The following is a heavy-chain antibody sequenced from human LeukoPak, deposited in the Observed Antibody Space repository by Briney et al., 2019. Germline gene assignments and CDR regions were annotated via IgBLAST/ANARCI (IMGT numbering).Heavy chain of an antibody. V-gene: IGHV6-1*01. CDR1: GDSFSSNSAA. Sequence: SQTLSLTCAISGDSFSSNSAAWDWVRQSPSRGLEWLGRTYYRSKLYNEYAVSVKSRVTINPDTFKNQFSLQLNSVTPEDTAVYYCARDGSDSTGYYYALWGQGTLVTVSS. J-gene: IGHJ4*02. CDR3: ARDGSDSTGYYYAL. CDR2: TYYRSKLYN. D-gene: IGHD3-22*01.